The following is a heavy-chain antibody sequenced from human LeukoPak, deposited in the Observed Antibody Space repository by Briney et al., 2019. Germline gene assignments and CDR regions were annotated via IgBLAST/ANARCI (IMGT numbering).Heavy chain of an antibody. CDR1: GFTFSSYA. J-gene: IGHJ4*02. CDR2: RSYDGSNK. D-gene: IGHD3-22*01. Sequence: QPGRSLRLSCAASGFTFSSYAMHWVRQAPGKGLEWVAVRSYDGSNKYHADSVKGRFTISRDDSKNTLYLQMNSLRAEDTAVYYCARGYYDSSGYYYGFDYWRQGTLVTVSS. V-gene: IGHV3-30-3*01. CDR3: ARGYYDSSGYYYGFDY.